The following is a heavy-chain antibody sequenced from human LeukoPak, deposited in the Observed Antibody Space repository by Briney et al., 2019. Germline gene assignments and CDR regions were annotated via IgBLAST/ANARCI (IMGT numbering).Heavy chain of an antibody. D-gene: IGHD5-18*01. J-gene: IGHJ4*02. Sequence: SETLSLTCSVSGGSITTSSYYWGWIRQPPEKGLEWIGSIYHSGSTYYNPSLKSRVTISVDTSKNQFSLKLSSVTAADTAVYYCARDDTAMDNYYFDYWGQGTLVTVSS. CDR3: ARDDTAMDNYYFDY. CDR1: GGSITTSSYY. CDR2: IYHSGST. V-gene: IGHV4-39*07.